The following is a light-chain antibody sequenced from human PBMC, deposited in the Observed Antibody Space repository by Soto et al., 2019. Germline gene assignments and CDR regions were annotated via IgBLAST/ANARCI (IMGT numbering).Light chain of an antibody. V-gene: IGLV1-44*01. J-gene: IGLJ1*01. CDR3: ASCDDSLNGSV. Sequence: QSVLTQPPSASGTPGQTVTISCSGSSSNIGLNTVNWYQQLPGTAPKLLIYTNNQRPAGVPDRFSGSKSGTSASLAISGLQSEDEADYYCASCDDSLNGSVFGTGTKVTVL. CDR2: TNN. CDR1: SSNIGLNT.